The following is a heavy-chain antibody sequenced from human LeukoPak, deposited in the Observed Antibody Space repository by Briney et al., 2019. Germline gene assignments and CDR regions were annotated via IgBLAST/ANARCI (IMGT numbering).Heavy chain of an antibody. J-gene: IGHJ3*02. CDR3: TWDTVEVPQGDAFDI. D-gene: IGHD2-2*01. CDR1: GVTVSSDY. V-gene: IGHV3-7*04. CDR2: IKRDGIEK. Sequence: PGGSLRLSCAASGVTVSSDYMSWVRQAPGKGLEWVANIKRDGIEKYHVDSVKGRFSISRDNSKNSLYLQMNSLRAEDTAVYYCTWDTVEVPQGDAFDIWGQGTMVTVSS.